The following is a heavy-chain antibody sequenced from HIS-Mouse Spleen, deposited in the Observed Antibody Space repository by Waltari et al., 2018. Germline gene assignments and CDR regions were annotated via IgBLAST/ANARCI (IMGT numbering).Heavy chain of an antibody. CDR1: GGSISSSSYY. D-gene: IGHD6-13*01. J-gene: IGHJ2*01. V-gene: IGHV4-39*07. CDR2: INYSVRT. CDR3: AREIPYSSSWYDWYFDL. Sequence: QLQLQESGPGLVKPSETLSLTCTVSGGSISSSSYYWGWIRQPPGKGLEWIGNINYSVRTYYNPSLKSPVTISVDTSKNQFSLKLSSVTAADTAVYYCAREIPYSSSWYDWYFDLWGRGTLVTVSS.